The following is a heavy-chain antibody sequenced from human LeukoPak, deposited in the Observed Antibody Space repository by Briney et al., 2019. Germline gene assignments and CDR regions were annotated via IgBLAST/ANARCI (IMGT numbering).Heavy chain of an antibody. J-gene: IGHJ4*02. CDR3: ARGLPYSSGWYGGRVAYYFDY. CDR2: IYYSGST. CDR1: GGSISSSSYY. Sequence: PSETLSLTCTVSGGSISSSSYYWGWIRQPPGKGLEWIGSIYYSGSTYYNPSLKSRVTISVDTSKNQFSLKLSSVTAADTAVYYCARGLPYSSGWYGGRVAYYFDYWGQGTLVTVSS. D-gene: IGHD6-19*01. V-gene: IGHV4-39*07.